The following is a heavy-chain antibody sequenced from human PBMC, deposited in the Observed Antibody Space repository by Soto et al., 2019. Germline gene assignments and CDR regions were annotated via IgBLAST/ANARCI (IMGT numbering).Heavy chain of an antibody. CDR3: ARLGSGWPYYFDY. J-gene: IGHJ4*02. CDR1: GGSISSYY. CDR2: IYYSGST. V-gene: IGHV4-59*08. Sequence: QVQLQESSPGLVKPSETLSLTCTVSGGSISSYYWSWIRQPPGKGLEWIGYIYYSGSTNYNPSLKSRVTISVDTSKNQFSLKLSSVPAADTAVYYCARLGSGWPYYFDYWGQGTLVTVSS. D-gene: IGHD6-19*01.